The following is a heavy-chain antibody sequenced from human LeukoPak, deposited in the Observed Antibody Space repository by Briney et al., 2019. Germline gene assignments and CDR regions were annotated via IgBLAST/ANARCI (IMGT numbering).Heavy chain of an antibody. CDR3: AGEDIVVVVAATNNWFDP. Sequence: SETLSLTCTVSGGSISSGDYYWSWIRQPPGKGLEWIGYIYYSGSTYYNPSLKSRVAISVDTSKNQFSLKLSSVTAADTAVYYCAGEDIVVVVAATNNWFDPWGQGTLVTVSS. V-gene: IGHV4-30-4*01. CDR2: IYYSGST. J-gene: IGHJ5*02. CDR1: GGSISSGDYY. D-gene: IGHD2-15*01.